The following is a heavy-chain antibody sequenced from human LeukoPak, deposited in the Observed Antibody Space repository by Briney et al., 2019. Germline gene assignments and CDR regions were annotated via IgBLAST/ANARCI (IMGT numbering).Heavy chain of an antibody. V-gene: IGHV3-66*01. CDR2: IYSGGST. CDR3: ARESGLDSSGGYYGMDV. J-gene: IGHJ6*02. CDR1: GFTVSSSY. Sequence: PGGSLRLSCAASGFTVSSSYISWARQAPGKGLEWVSVIYSGGSTYYADSVKGRFIISRDNSQNTLYLQMNSLRAEDTAVYYCARESGLDSSGGYYGMDVWGQGTTVTVSS. D-gene: IGHD3-22*01.